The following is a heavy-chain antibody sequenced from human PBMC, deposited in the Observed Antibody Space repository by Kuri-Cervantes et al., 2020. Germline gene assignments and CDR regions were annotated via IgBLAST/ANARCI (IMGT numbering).Heavy chain of an antibody. V-gene: IGHV4-61*05. CDR3: ARGHRRDGYNLGY. CDR1: GGSISSSNY. CDR2: IYYSGST. Sequence: GSLRLSCAVSGGSISSSNYWSWIRQPPGKGLEWIGYIYYSGSTNYNPSLKSRVTISVDTSKNQFSLKLSSVTAADTAVYYCARGHRRDGYNLGYWGQGTLVTVSS. D-gene: IGHD5-24*01. J-gene: IGHJ4*02.